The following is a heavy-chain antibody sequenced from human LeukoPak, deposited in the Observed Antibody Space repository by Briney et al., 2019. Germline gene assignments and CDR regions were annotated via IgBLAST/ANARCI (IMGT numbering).Heavy chain of an antibody. D-gene: IGHD3-16*02. CDR1: GYTFTGYY. J-gene: IGHJ5*02. CDR3: ASGREWGVIATNWFDP. Sequence: ASVKVSCKASGYTFTGYYMHWVRQAPGQGLEWMGWINPDSGGTNYGQKFQGRVTMTRDTSISTAYMELSRLRSDDTAVYYCASGREWGVIATNWFDPWGQGTLVTVSS. V-gene: IGHV1-2*02. CDR2: INPDSGGT.